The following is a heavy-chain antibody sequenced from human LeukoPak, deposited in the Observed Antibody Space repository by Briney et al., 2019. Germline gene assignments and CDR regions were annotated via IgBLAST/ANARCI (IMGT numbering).Heavy chain of an antibody. Sequence: GGSLRLSCAASGFTVSSNYMSWVRQAPGKGLEWVSVIYSGGSTYYADSVKGRFTISRDNSKDTLYLQMNSLRAEDTAVYYCARRLTVAHFDYWGQGTLVTVSS. CDR1: GFTVSSNY. CDR2: IYSGGST. V-gene: IGHV3-53*01. D-gene: IGHD4-23*01. J-gene: IGHJ4*02. CDR3: ARRLTVAHFDY.